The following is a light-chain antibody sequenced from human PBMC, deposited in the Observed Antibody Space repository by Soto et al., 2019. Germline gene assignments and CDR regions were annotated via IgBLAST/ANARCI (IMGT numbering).Light chain of an antibody. J-gene: IGLJ1*01. CDR3: SSYTSSSSNV. CDR1: SSDVGGYNY. Sequence: QSALTQPASVSGSPGQSITISCTGTSSDVGGYNYVSWYQQHPGKAPKLMINDVSNRPSGVSNRFSGSKSGNTASLTISGLQAEDDADYYCSSYTSSSSNVFGSGTKLIVL. CDR2: DVS. V-gene: IGLV2-14*01.